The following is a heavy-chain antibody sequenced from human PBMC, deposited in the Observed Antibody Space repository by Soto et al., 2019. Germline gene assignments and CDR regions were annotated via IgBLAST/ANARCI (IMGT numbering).Heavy chain of an antibody. CDR2: IYYSGST. D-gene: IGHD6-13*01. V-gene: IGHV4-31*03. CDR3: AGTTAAGTSYYYYGMDV. J-gene: IGHJ6*02. Sequence: QVQLQESGPGLVKPSQTLSLTCTVSGGSISSGGYYWSWIRQHPGKGLEWIGYIYYSGSTYYNPSLKTRVTISVDTSKNLFSLKLSSVTAADTAVYYCAGTTAAGTSYYYYGMDVWGQGTTVTVSS. CDR1: GGSISSGGYY.